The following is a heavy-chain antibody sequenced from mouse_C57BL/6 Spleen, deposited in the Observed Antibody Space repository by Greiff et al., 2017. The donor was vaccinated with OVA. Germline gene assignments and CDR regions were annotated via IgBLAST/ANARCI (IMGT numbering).Heavy chain of an antibody. D-gene: IGHD1-1*01. CDR2: IDPSDSYT. CDR1: GYTFTSYW. CDR3: ARRGYGSSPYWYFDV. J-gene: IGHJ1*03. V-gene: IGHV1-69*01. Sequence: QVQLQQPGAELVMPGASVKLSCKASGYTFTSYWMHWVKQRPGQGLEWIGEIDPSDSYTNYNQKFKGKSTLTVDKSSSTAYMQLSSLTSEDSAVYYCARRGYGSSPYWYFDVWGTGTTVTGSS.